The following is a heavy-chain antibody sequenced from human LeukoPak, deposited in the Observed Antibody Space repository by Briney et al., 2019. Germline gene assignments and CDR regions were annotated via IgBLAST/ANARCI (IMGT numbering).Heavy chain of an antibody. J-gene: IGHJ4*02. CDR3: ARERSRAGHFDY. Sequence: SETLSLTCTVSGVSISSGGYYWSWIRQHPGKGLEWIGYIYYSGSTYYNPSLKSRVTISVDTSKNQFSLKLSSVTAADTAVYYCARERSRAGHFDYWGQGTLVAVSS. V-gene: IGHV4-31*03. CDR1: GVSISSGGYY. D-gene: IGHD6-13*01. CDR2: IYYSGST.